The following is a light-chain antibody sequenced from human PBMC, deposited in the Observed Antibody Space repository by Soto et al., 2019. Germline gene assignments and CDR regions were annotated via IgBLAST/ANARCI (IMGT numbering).Light chain of an antibody. J-gene: IGLJ3*02. V-gene: IGLV1-51*02. Sequence: QSVLTQPPSVSAAPGQKVTISCSGSSSNIGTYSVSWYQQLPGSAPNLLIHEDNKRPSGIPDRFSGSKSGTSATLGITGLQAGDEADYYCGAWDRSLTGGVFGGGTKLTVL. CDR3: GAWDRSLTGGV. CDR1: SSNIGTYS. CDR2: EDN.